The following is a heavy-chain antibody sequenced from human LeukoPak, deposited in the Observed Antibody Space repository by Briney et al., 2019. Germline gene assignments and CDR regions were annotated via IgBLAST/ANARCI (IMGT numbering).Heavy chain of an antibody. CDR1: GYTFTSYD. D-gene: IGHD3-9*01. V-gene: IGHV1-8*01. CDR2: MNPNSGNT. J-gene: IGHJ6*03. Sequence: ASVKVSCKASGYTFTSYDINWVRQATGQGLEWMGWMNPNSGNTGYAQKFQGRVTITTDESTSTAYMELSSLRSEDTAVYYCARDYDSRFRYFDINYYYYMDVWGKGTTVTVSS. CDR3: ARDYDSRFRYFDINYYYYMDV.